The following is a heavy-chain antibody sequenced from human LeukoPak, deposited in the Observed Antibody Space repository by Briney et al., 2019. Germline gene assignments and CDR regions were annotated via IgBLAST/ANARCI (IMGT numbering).Heavy chain of an antibody. D-gene: IGHD3-3*01. CDR1: GYSFPTYW. CDR2: IYPGDSET. V-gene: IGHV5-51*01. J-gene: IGHJ4*02. CDR3: ARKSRVAY. Sequence: GESLKISCKGSGYSFPTYWIGWVRQMPGKGLEWMGIIYPGDSETRYSPSFQGQVTISADKSISTAYLQWSRLKASDTAMYYCARKSRVAYWGQGTLVPVSS.